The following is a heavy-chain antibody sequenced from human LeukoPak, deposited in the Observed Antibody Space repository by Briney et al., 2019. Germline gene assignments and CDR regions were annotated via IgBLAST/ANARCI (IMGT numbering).Heavy chain of an antibody. CDR3: ARGRTGIAAAGTSDYYYGMDV. CDR1: GGTFTSYA. D-gene: IGHD6-13*01. V-gene: IGHV1-69*06. Sequence: SVKVSCKASGGTFTSYAMSWVRQAPGQGLEWMGGINPNFGTANYAQKFQGRVTITADKSTSTAYMELSSLRSEDTAVYYCARGRTGIAAAGTSDYYYGMDVWGKGTTVTVSS. CDR2: INPNFGTA. J-gene: IGHJ6*04.